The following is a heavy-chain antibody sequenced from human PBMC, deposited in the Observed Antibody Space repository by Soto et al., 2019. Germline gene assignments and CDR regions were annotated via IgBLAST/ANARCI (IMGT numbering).Heavy chain of an antibody. CDR3: ATVPVSTPGYYFDY. Sequence: ASVKVSCKVSGYTLTELSMHWVRQAPGKGLEWMGGFDPEDGETIYAQNFQGRVTMTEDTSTDTAYMELSSLRSEDTAVYYCATVPVSTPGYYFDYWGQGTLVTVSS. CDR1: GYTLTELS. J-gene: IGHJ4*02. V-gene: IGHV1-24*01. CDR2: FDPEDGET.